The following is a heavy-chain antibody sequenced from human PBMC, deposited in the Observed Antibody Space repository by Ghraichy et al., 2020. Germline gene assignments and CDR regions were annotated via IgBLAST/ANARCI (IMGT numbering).Heavy chain of an antibody. D-gene: IGHD2-2*01. Sequence: SGPTLVKPTQTLTLTCTFSGFSLSTSGVGVGWIRQPPGKALEWLALIYWDDDKRYSPSLKSRLTITKDTSKNQVVLTMTNMDPVDTATYYCAHRPDQLLGDNWFDPWGQGTLVTVSS. J-gene: IGHJ5*02. V-gene: IGHV2-5*02. CDR2: IYWDDDK. CDR1: GFSLSTSGVG. CDR3: AHRPDQLLGDNWFDP.